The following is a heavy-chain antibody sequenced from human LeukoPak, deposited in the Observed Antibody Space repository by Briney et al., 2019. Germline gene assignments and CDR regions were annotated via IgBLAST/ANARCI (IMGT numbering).Heavy chain of an antibody. Sequence: SETLSLTCTVSGGSISSYYWSWIRQPAGKGLEWIGRIYTSGSTNYNPSLKSRVTMSVDTSKNQFSLKLSSVTAADTAVYYCAREVRDGYNMYWYFDLWGRGTLVTVSS. V-gene: IGHV4-4*07. J-gene: IGHJ2*01. CDR1: GGSISSYY. CDR3: AREVRDGYNMYWYFDL. CDR2: IYTSGST. D-gene: IGHD5-24*01.